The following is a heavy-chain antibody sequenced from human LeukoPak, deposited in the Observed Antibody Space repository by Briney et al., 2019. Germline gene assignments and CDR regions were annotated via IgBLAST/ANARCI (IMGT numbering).Heavy chain of an antibody. CDR1: GFTFSSYA. D-gene: IGHD3-9*01. CDR3: VSATGPDYYYYGMDV. Sequence: GGSLRLSCAASGFTFSSYAMHWVRQAPGKGLEWVAVISYDGSNKYYADSVKGRFTISRDNSKNTLYLQMNSLRAEDTAVYYCVSATGPDYYYYGMDVWGQGTTVTVSS. V-gene: IGHV3-30*14. CDR2: ISYDGSNK. J-gene: IGHJ6*02.